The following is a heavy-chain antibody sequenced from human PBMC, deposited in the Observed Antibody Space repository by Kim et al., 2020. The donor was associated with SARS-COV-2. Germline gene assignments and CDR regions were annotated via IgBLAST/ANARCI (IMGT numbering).Heavy chain of an antibody. CDR1: GFGFSDYA. D-gene: IGHD2-21*02. Sequence: GGSLRLSCAASGFGFSDYAMSWVRQAPGKGLEWVSAISGLTAGGVTTYYADSVKGRFTVSRYNSRNTLYLQMNSLRAEDTDIYKCKNGRVGTNYHDFDYWGRGTLVTVSS. CDR2: ISGLTAGGVTT. J-gene: IGHJ4*02. CDR3: KNGRVGTNYHDFDY. V-gene: IGHV3-23*01.